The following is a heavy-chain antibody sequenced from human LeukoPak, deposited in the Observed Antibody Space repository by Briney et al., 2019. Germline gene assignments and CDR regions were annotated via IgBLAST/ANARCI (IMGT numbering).Heavy chain of an antibody. CDR3: ARGSGGYNFDY. V-gene: IGHV1-69*04. CDR2: IIPILGIA. CDR1: GGTFSSYA. Sequence: SVKVSCKASGGTFSSYAISWVRQAPGQGLEWMGRIIPILGIANYAQKFQGRVTITADKSTSTAYMELSSLRSEDTAVYYCARGSGGYNFDYWGQGTPVTVSS. J-gene: IGHJ4*02. D-gene: IGHD5-12*01.